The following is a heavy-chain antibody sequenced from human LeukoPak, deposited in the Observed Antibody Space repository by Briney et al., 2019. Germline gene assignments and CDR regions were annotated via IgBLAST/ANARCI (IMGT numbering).Heavy chain of an antibody. V-gene: IGHV3-48*03. CDR2: ISSSGSAI. CDR3: AKDAQRGFDYSNSLEH. J-gene: IGHJ4*02. CDR1: GFTLSSYE. Sequence: GGSLRLSCAASGFTLSSYEMNWVRQAPGKGLEWVSMISSSGSAIYYADSVKGRFTISRDNFKNTVSLQMNSLRAEDTAVYYCAKDAQRGFDYSNSLEHWGQGSLVTVSS. D-gene: IGHD4-11*01.